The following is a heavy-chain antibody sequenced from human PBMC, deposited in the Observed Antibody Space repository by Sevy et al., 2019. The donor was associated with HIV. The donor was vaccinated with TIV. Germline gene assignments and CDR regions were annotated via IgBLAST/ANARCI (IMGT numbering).Heavy chain of an antibody. V-gene: IGHV1-46*01. D-gene: IGHD5-18*01. CDR2: INPSGGST. CDR3: ARDGYSYGGEYYFDY. CDR1: GYTFTSYY. Sequence: ASVKVSCKASGYTFTSYYMHWVRQAPGPGLEWMGIINPSGGSTSYAQKFQGRVTMTRDTSTSTVYMELSSLRSEDTAVYYCARDGYSYGGEYYFDYWGQGTLVTVSS. J-gene: IGHJ4*02.